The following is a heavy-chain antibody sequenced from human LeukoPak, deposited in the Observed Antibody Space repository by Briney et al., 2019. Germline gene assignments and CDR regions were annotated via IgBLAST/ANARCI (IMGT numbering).Heavy chain of an antibody. CDR3: ARAGNTIFGVVISYFDY. V-gene: IGHV4-39*01. Sequence: TYYNPSLITRVTISLSTSKNQFSLKLSSVPAADTAVYYCARAGNTIFGVVISYFDYWGQGTLVTVSS. J-gene: IGHJ4*02. CDR2: T. D-gene: IGHD3-3*01.